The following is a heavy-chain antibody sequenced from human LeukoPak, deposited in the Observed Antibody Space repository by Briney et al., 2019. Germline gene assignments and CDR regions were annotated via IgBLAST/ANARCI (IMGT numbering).Heavy chain of an antibody. V-gene: IGHV1-2*02. CDR1: GYTFTGYY. CDR2: INPNNGGT. Sequence: ASVTVSCKASGYTFTGYYMHWVRQAPGQGLEWMGWINPNNGGTNYAQKFQGRVTMTRDTSISTAYMELSRLRSDDTAVFYCARGDSSPYYYFDYWGQGTLVTVSS. CDR3: ARGDSSPYYYFDY. D-gene: IGHD3-22*01. J-gene: IGHJ4*02.